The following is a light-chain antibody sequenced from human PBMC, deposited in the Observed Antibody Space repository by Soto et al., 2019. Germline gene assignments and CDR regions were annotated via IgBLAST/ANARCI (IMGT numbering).Light chain of an antibody. CDR2: AAS. CDR3: LQLIRYPRT. V-gene: IGKV1-9*01. J-gene: IGKJ1*01. CDR1: QGISSY. Sequence: DIPLTQSPSFLSASVGDIVTITCRASQGISSYLAWFQHKPGRAPKLLIYAASTLQSGVPSRFSGSGSGTEFTLKISSLQPDDFATYYCLQLIRYPRTFGQGTKVEIK.